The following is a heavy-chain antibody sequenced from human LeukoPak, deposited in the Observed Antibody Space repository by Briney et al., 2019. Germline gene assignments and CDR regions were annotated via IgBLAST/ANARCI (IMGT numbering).Heavy chain of an antibody. V-gene: IGHV4-30-2*05. CDR3: ARDCSGGSCYGAFDI. CDR1: GGSISSGGYS. J-gene: IGHJ3*02. Sequence: SQTLSLTCAVSGGSISSGGYSWSWIRQPPGKGLEWIGYIYHSGSTYYNPSLKSRITISVDTSENRFSLKLSSVTATDTAVYYCARDCSGGSCYGAFDIWGQGTMVTVSS. CDR2: IYHSGST. D-gene: IGHD2-15*01.